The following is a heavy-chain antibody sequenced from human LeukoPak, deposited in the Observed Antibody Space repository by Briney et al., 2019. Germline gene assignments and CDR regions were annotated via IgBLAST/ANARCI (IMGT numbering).Heavy chain of an antibody. CDR3: ATCVVRGVIPTSPCDY. V-gene: IGHV3-64D*06. CDR1: GFTFSSYA. D-gene: IGHD3-10*01. Sequence: GGSLRLSCSASGFTFSSYAMHWVRQAPGKGLECVSAISSNGGSTYYADSVKGRFTISRDNSKNTLYLQMSSLRAEDTAVYYCATCVVRGVIPTSPCDYWGQGTLVTVSS. J-gene: IGHJ4*02. CDR2: ISSNGGST.